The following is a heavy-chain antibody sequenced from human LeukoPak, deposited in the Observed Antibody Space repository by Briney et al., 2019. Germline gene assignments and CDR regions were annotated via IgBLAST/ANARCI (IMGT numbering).Heavy chain of an antibody. Sequence: ASVKVSCKASGYTFTSYGISWVRQAPGQGLEWMGWISAYNGNTNYAQKLQDRVTMTTDTSTSTAYMELRSLRSDDTAVYYCARDLTSITMIVVVIRRGASQPGGFCCYYYMDVWGKGTTVTVSS. V-gene: IGHV1-18*01. CDR1: GYTFTSYG. CDR2: ISAYNGNT. CDR3: ARDLTSITMIVVVIRRGASQPGGFCCYYYMDV. D-gene: IGHD3-22*01. J-gene: IGHJ6*03.